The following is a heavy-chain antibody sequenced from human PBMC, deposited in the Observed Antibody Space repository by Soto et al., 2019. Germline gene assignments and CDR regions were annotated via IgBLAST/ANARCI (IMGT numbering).Heavy chain of an antibody. V-gene: IGHV4-31*03. CDR1: GGSISSGGYY. J-gene: IGHJ4*02. Sequence: QMQLQESGPGLVKPSQTLSLTCTVSGGSISSGGYYWSWIRQHPGKGLEWIGSIYYIGSTNYNTSLKSRVNISVDTSKNQFSLKLSAVTAADTAVYYCARGRRDWGQGTLVTVSS. CDR3: ARGRRD. CDR2: IYYIGST.